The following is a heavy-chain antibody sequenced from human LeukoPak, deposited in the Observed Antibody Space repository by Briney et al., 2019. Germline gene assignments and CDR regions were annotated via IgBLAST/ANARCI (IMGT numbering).Heavy chain of an antibody. CDR3: ARRAYSSTWYVFDY. D-gene: IGHD6-13*01. CDR1: GFTFYDYD. V-gene: IGHV3-20*04. CDR2: INWNGVST. J-gene: IGHJ4*02. Sequence: GGSLRLSCAASGFTFYDYDMSWVRQAPGKGLEWVSGINWNGVSTGYADSVKGRFTISRDNANDSLYLQMNSLRAEDTALYYCARRAYSSTWYVFDYWGQGTLVTVSS.